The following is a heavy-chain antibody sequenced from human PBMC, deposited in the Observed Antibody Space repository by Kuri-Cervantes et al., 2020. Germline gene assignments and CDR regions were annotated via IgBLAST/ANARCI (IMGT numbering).Heavy chain of an antibody. D-gene: IGHD6-19*01. CDR1: GFTFSDYY. CDR3: ARGLSSGWLDY. CDR2: ISGSGGST. V-gene: IGHV3-23*01. Sequence: GESLKISCAASGFTFSDYYMSWIRQAPGKGLEWVSAISGSGGSTYYADSVKGRFTISRDNSKNTLYLQMNSLRAEDTAVYYCARGLSSGWLDYWGQGTLVTVSS. J-gene: IGHJ4*02.